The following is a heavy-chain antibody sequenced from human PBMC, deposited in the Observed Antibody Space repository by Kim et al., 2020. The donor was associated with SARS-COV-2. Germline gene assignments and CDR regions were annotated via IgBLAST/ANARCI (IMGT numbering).Heavy chain of an antibody. Sequence: ASVKVSCKASGYTFTSYAISWVRQAPGQGLEWMGWISAYYGNTNYAQKLQGRVTMTTDTSTSTAYMELRSLRSDDTAVYYCARVSGVMVTARPFDYWGPGTRDSVSA. CDR2: ISAYYGNT. CDR1: GYTFTSYA. V-gene: IGHV1-18*01. J-gene: IGHJ4*02. D-gene: IGHD2-21*02. CDR3: ARVSGVMVTARPFDY.